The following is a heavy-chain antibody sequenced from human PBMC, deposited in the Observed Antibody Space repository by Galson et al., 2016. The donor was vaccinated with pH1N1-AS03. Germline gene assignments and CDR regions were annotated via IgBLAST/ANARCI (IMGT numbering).Heavy chain of an antibody. D-gene: IGHD5-24*01. CDR1: GYTFTSYG. V-gene: IGHV1-18*01. CDR3: AKVGGEGYNWYFYGMDV. J-gene: IGHJ6*02. Sequence: SVKVSCKASGYTFTSYGITWVRQAPGQGLEWMGWISAYNGNTKYAQKFPGRVTMTTDTSTSTAYTELRSLRSDDTAVYYCAKVGGEGYNWYFYGMDVWGQGTTVTVSS. CDR2: ISAYNGNT.